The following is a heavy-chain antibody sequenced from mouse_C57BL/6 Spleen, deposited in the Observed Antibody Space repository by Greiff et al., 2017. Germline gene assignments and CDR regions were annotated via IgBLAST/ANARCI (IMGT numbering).Heavy chain of an antibody. CDR2: INPNYGTT. CDR1: GYSFTDYN. D-gene: IGHD4-1*01. V-gene: IGHV1-39*01. Sequence: EVKLQESGPELVKPGASVKISCKASGYSFTDYNMNWVKQSNGKSLEWIGVINPNYGTTSYNQKFKGKATLTVDQASSTAYMQLNGLTSEDAAVYYCALTRRGPYFDYWGQGTTLTVSS. CDR3: ALTRRGPYFDY. J-gene: IGHJ2*01.